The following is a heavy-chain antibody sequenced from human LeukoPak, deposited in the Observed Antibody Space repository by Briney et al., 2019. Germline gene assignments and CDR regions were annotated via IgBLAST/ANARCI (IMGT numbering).Heavy chain of an antibody. Sequence: GGSLRLSCAASGFPFNNYWMHWVRQVPGKGLVWVSRINTDGIITSYADSVKGRFTISRDNAKNTLYLQMNSLRAEDTAVYYCAKVKHIVVVTAPPGYWGQGTLVTVSS. J-gene: IGHJ4*02. CDR1: GFPFNNYW. CDR2: INTDGIIT. CDR3: AKVKHIVVVTAPPGY. D-gene: IGHD2-21*02. V-gene: IGHV3-74*01.